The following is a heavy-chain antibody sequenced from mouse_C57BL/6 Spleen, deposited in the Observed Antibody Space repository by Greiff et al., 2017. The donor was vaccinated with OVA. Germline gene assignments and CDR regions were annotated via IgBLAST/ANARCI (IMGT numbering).Heavy chain of an antibody. CDR2: IDPNSGGT. V-gene: IGHV1-72*01. Sequence: QVQLQQPGAELVKPGASVKLSCKASGYTFTSYWMHWVKQRPGRGLEWIGRIDPNSGGTKYNEKFKSKATLTVDKPSSTAYMQLSSLTSADSAVYYWAGERIITAVVAPYYAMDDWGQGTSVTVSS. D-gene: IGHD1-1*01. CDR3: AGERIITAVVAPYYAMDD. CDR1: GYTFTSYW. J-gene: IGHJ4*01.